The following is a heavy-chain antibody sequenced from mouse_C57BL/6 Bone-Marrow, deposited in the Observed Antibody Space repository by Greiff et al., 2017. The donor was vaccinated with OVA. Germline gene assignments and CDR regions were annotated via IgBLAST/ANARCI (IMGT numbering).Heavy chain of an antibody. J-gene: IGHJ4*01. Sequence: EVKLVESGGGLVQPGGSMKLSCAASGFTFSDAWMDWVRQSPEKGLEWVAEIRNKANNHATYYAESVKGRFTISRDDSKSSVYLQMNSLRAEDTGNYYCTLLLWSYYYAMDYWGQGTSVTVAS. CDR2: IRNKANNHAT. V-gene: IGHV6-6*01. CDR1: GFTFSDAW. CDR3: TLLLWSYYYAMDY. D-gene: IGHD2-1*01.